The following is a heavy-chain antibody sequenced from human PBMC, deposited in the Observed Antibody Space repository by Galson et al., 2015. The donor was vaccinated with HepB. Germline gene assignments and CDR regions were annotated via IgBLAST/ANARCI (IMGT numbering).Heavy chain of an antibody. D-gene: IGHD4-17*01. V-gene: IGHV3-73*01. CDR1: GFTFSGSA. CDR3: TRWGPDTVTTIYYYYGMDV. Sequence: SLRLSCAASGFTFSGSAMHWVRQASGKGLEWVGRIRSKANSYATAYAASVKGRFTISRDDSKNTAYLQMNSLKTEDTAVYYCTRWGPDTVTTIYYYYGMDVWGQGTTVTVSS. CDR2: IRSKANSYAT. J-gene: IGHJ6*02.